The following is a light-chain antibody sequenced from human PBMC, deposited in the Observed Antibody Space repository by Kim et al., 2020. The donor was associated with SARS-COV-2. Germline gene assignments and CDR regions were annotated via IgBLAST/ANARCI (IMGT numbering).Light chain of an antibody. CDR1: QDIRNY. J-gene: IGKJ1*01. Sequence: ASVVDRVPITCRASQDIRNYVAWFQQKPGKVPKSLIYGASSLQSGVPSKFSGSGSGTDFTLTISSLQPEDFATYYCQQYKTYPWTFGQGTKVDIK. CDR2: GAS. CDR3: QQYKTYPWT. V-gene: IGKV1-16*02.